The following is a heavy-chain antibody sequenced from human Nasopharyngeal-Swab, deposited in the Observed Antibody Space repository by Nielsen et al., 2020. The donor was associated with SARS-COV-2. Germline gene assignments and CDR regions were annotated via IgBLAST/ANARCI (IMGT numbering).Heavy chain of an antibody. D-gene: IGHD3-16*01. CDR3: ARHGSFWAWVFDY. CDR2: IYTSGST. CDR1: GGSISSGSYY. J-gene: IGHJ4*02. Sequence: SETLSLTCTVSGGSISSGSYYWSWIRQPAGKGLEWIGRIYTSGSTNYNPSLKSRVTISVDTSKNQFSLKLSSVTAADTAVYYCARHGSFWAWVFDYWGQGTLVTVSS. V-gene: IGHV4-61*02.